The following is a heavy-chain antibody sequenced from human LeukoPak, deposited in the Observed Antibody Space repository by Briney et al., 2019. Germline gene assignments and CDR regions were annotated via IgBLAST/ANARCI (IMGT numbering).Heavy chain of an antibody. D-gene: IGHD6-13*01. CDR2: INPNSGGT. CDR3: ARDRSSSWTGGFDY. J-gene: IGHJ4*02. CDR1: GYTFTXYX. V-gene: IGHV1-2*04. Sequence: VXVSXKASGYTFTXYXXHWVRQAPGQGXEWXXWINPNSGGTNYAQKFQGWVTMTRDTSISTAYMELSRLRSDDTAVYYCARDRSSSWTGGFDYWGQGTLVTVSS.